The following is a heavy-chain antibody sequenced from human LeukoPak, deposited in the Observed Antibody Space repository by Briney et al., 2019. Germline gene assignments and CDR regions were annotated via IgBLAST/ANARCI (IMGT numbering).Heavy chain of an antibody. CDR3: VIRDIVVVVAATEFDY. CDR2: IIPIFGTA. J-gene: IGHJ4*02. D-gene: IGHD2-15*01. Sequence: VASVKVSCKASGGTFSSYAISWVRQAPGQGLEWMGGIIPIFGTANYAQKFQGRVTITADESTSTAYMELSSLRSEDTAVYYCVIRDIVVVVAATEFDYWGQGTLVTVSS. CDR1: GGTFSSYA. V-gene: IGHV1-69*13.